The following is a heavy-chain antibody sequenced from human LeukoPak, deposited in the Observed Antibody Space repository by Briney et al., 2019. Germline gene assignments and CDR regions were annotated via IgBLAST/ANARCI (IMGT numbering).Heavy chain of an antibody. Sequence: GGSLRLSCAASGFTFSSYAMHWVRQAPGKGLEWVAVISYDGSNKYYADSVMGRFTISRDNSKNTLYLQMNSLRAEDTAVYYCARDGTTFWSGYYSKYNWFDPWGQGTLVTVSS. CDR3: ARDGTTFWSGYYSKYNWFDP. CDR2: ISYDGSNK. D-gene: IGHD3-3*01. J-gene: IGHJ5*02. V-gene: IGHV3-30-3*01. CDR1: GFTFSSYA.